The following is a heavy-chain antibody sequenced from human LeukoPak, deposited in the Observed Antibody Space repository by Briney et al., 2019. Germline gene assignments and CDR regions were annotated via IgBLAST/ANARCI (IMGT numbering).Heavy chain of an antibody. CDR3: ARGGLENGYHSNDGFDI. V-gene: IGHV4-59*01. Sequence: PSETLSLTCTVSGGSISGYYWSWIRQPPGKGLEWIGYIYYSGSTKYNPSLTSRVTMSVDTSRNQFSLKLSSVTAADTAVYYCARGGLENGYHSNDGFDIWGQGTMVTVSS. CDR1: GGSISGYY. J-gene: IGHJ3*02. CDR2: IYYSGST. D-gene: IGHD3-22*01.